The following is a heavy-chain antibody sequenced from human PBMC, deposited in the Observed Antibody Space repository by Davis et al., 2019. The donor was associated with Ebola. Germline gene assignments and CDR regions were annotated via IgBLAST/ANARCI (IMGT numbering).Heavy chain of an antibody. V-gene: IGHV1-3*01. CDR2: INAGNGNT. CDR1: GYTFTSYA. D-gene: IGHD6-13*01. J-gene: IGHJ4*02. Sequence: AASVKVSCKASGYTFTSYAMHWVRQAPGQRLEWMGWINAGNGNTKYSQKLQGRVTMTTDTSTSTAYMELRSLRSDDTAVYYCARDIRTYSSSWCGDYWGQGTLVTVSS. CDR3: ARDIRTYSSSWCGDY.